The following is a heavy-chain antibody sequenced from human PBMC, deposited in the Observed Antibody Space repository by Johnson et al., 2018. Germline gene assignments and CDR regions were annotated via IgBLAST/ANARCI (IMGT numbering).Heavy chain of an antibody. V-gene: IGHV3-23*04. J-gene: IGHJ1*01. CDR1: GFTFSSYA. CDR3: AKAPVGWLGEGAEYFQH. CDR2: ISARGGST. D-gene: IGHD3-3*01. Sequence: VQLVESGGGLVQPGGSLGLYCAASGFTFSSYAMSWVRQAPGKGLDWVSDISARGGSTYYADSVKGRFTISRDNAKNSLDLQMNSLRAEDTAVYYCAKAPVGWLGEGAEYFQHWGQGTLVTVSS.